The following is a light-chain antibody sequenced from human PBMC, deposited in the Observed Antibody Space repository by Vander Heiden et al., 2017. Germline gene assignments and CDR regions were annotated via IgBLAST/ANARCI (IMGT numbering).Light chain of an antibody. Sequence: EIVLTQSPATLSLSPGERATLSCRASQSVSSYLAWYQQKPGQAPRLLIYDASNRATRIPARFSGSGSGTDFTLTISSLGPEDFAVYYCQQRSNGPLTFGGGTKVEIK. V-gene: IGKV3-11*01. CDR2: DAS. CDR1: QSVSSY. J-gene: IGKJ4*01. CDR3: QQRSNGPLT.